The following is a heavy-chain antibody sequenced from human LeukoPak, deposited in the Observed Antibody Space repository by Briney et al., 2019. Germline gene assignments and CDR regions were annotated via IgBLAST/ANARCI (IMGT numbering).Heavy chain of an antibody. D-gene: IGHD6-13*01. J-gene: IGHJ4*02. V-gene: IGHV3-23*01. CDR2: ISGSGGST. CDR3: ARGDSRSSWLIDY. CDR1: GFTFSSYA. Sequence: GGSLRLSCAASGFTFSSYAMSWVRQAPGKGLEWVSAISGSGGSTYYADSVKGRFTISRDNSKNTLYLQMNSLRAEDTAVYYCARGDSRSSWLIDYWGQGTLVTVSS.